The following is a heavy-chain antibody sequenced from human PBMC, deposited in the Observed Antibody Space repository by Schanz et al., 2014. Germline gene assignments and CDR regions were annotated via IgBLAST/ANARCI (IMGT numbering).Heavy chain of an antibody. Sequence: QLLESGGGLVQPGGSLKLSCAASGLIFSNYVMSWVRQAPGKGLEWVSTIGTSGATNYAESVKGRFTISRDNSKNTLCLQMNDLRAEDTAVYFCANIEQSEYWGQGTLVTVSS. V-gene: IGHV3-23*01. CDR3: ANIEQSEY. CDR1: GLIFSNYV. J-gene: IGHJ4*02. CDR2: IGTSGAT.